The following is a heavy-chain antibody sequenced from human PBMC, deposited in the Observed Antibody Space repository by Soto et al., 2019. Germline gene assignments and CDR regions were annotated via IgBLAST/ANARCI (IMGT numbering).Heavy chain of an antibody. CDR3: ARGNGYCSSTSCYGDWFDP. CDR1: GGTFSSYT. Sequence: QVQLVQSGAEVKKPGSSVKVSCKASGGTFSSYTISWVRQAPGQGLEWMGRIIPILGIANYAQKFQGRVTITADKTTSTAYMELSSLRSEDTAVYYCARGNGYCSSTSCYGDWFDPWGQGTLVTVSS. V-gene: IGHV1-69*02. D-gene: IGHD2-2*01. CDR2: IIPILGIA. J-gene: IGHJ5*02.